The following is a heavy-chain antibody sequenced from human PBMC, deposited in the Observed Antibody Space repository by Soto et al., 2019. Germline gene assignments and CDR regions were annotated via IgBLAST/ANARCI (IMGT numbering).Heavy chain of an antibody. V-gene: IGHV4-39*01. J-gene: IGHJ5*02. CDR2: IYYSGQT. Sequence: TLSLTCSVSGVSISDSSYYWGWIRQPPGKGLEWIGSIYYSGQTYYNPSLKSRVTISVDRSKNQFSLNLTSVTATDTAFYYCARHGSSWGQGTLVTVSS. CDR1: GVSISDSSYY. CDR3: ARHGSS.